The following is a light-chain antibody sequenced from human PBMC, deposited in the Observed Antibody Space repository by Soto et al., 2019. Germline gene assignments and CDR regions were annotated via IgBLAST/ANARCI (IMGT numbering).Light chain of an antibody. J-gene: IGKJ1*01. CDR1: QDIRKS. V-gene: IGKV1-33*01. Sequence: DIQMIQSPSSLSASVGDRVTITCQASQDIRKSLNWYQQKPGKAPNLLIYDASNLEIGVPSRFSGSGSGALFALTISSLQPEDFATYYCHQYDNLPWTFGQGTRVEIK. CDR2: DAS. CDR3: HQYDNLPWT.